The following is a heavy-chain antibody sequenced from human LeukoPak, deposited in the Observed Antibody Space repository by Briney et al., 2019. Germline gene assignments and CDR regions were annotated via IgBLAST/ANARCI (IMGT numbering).Heavy chain of an antibody. J-gene: IGHJ6*03. D-gene: IGHD4-17*01. CDR2: INPNSGGT. Sequence: ASVKVSCKASGYTFTGYYMHWVRQAPGQGLEWMGWINPNSGGTNYAQKFQGRVTMTRDTSISTAYMELSRLRSDDTAVYYCARDLDYGDDSYYYYYMDVWGKGTTVTVSS. CDR3: ARDLDYGDDSYYYYYMDV. CDR1: GYTFTGYY. V-gene: IGHV1-2*02.